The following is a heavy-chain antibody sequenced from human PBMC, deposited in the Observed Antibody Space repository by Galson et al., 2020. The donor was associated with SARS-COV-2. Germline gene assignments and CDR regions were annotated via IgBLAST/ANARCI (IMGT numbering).Heavy chain of an antibody. J-gene: IGHJ6*02. D-gene: IGHD4-17*01. CDR2: VSYDGNFE. Sequence: GESLKISCAGSGFIFSRYAMHWVRQTPGTGLDWVAVVSYDGNFERYADSVRGRFTISRDNSKDTLYLQMSSLSVDDTGLYYCARGPHSDYGPYYFYYGLDVWCHGTTVTVSS. V-gene: IGHV3-30-3*01. CDR3: ARGPHSDYGPYYFYYGLDV. CDR1: GFIFSRYA.